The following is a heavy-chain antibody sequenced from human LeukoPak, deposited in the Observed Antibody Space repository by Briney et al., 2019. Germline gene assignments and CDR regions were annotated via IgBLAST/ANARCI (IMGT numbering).Heavy chain of an antibody. CDR1: GFTVNKYE. CDR3: VRGRLLRSTKYFDY. V-gene: IGHV3-48*03. Sequence: GGSLRLSCAASGFTVNKYEIHWVRQAPGKGLEWISYINGGATTTNYADSVWGRFTISRDDAQNSVHLQMNSLRDEDTAVYYCVRGRLLRSTKYFDYWGQGALVTVS. CDR2: INGGATTT. J-gene: IGHJ4*02. D-gene: IGHD2-21*02.